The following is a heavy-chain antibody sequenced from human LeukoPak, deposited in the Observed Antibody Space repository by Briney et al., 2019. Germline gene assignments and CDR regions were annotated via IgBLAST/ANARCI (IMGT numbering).Heavy chain of an antibody. D-gene: IGHD6-13*01. V-gene: IGHV4-59*08. CDR3: ARGKLAGEDY. J-gene: IGHJ4*02. Sequence: SETLSLTCTVSGGSISSYYWTWIRQPPGKGLEWIGYIYYSGSTNYNPSLKSRVTISVGTSKNQFSLKLSSVTAADTAVYYCARGKLAGEDYWGQGTLVTVSS. CDR2: IYYSGST. CDR1: GGSISSYY.